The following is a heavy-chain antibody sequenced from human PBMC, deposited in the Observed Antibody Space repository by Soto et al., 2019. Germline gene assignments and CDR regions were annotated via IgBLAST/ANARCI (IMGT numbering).Heavy chain of an antibody. CDR2: IKSDGSGA. V-gene: IGHV3-74*01. CDR3: ARGDGDYHDGNGYLGRR. J-gene: IGHJ4*02. Sequence: EVQLVESGGDLVQPGGSLRLSCAASGFTFSSYWMHWVRQAPGKGLVWVSRIKSDGSGAIYADSVKGRFTVSRDNAKNTLYLLMNSLSTEDTAVYYCARGDGDYHDGNGYLGRRWGQGTRVTVSS. CDR1: GFTFSSYW. D-gene: IGHD3-22*01.